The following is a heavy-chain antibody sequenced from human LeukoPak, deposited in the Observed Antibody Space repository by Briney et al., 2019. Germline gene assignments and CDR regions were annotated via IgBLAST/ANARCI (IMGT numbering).Heavy chain of an antibody. D-gene: IGHD6-19*01. CDR1: GFTFSSYG. CDR3: AREAYRSGWSGGGIDY. CDR2: IWYDGSNK. Sequence: GGSLRLSCAASGFTFSSYGMHWVRQAPGKGLEWVAVIWYDGSNKYYADSVKGRFTISRDNSKNTLYLQMNSLRAEDTAVYYCAREAYRSGWSGGGIDYWGQGTLVTVSS. V-gene: IGHV3-33*01. J-gene: IGHJ4*02.